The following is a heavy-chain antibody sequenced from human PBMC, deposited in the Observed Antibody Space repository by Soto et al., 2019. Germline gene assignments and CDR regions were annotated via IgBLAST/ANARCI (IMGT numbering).Heavy chain of an antibody. D-gene: IGHD5-12*01. Sequence: PSETLSLTCAVSGYSISSGYYWGWIRQPPGKGLEWIGSIYHSGSTYYNPSLKSRVTISVDTSKNQFSLKLSSVTAADTAVYYCARDVGDGYNSIDYYYYGMDVWGQGTTVTVS. CDR2: IYHSGST. V-gene: IGHV4-38-2*02. CDR3: ARDVGDGYNSIDYYYYGMDV. CDR1: GYSISSGYY. J-gene: IGHJ6*02.